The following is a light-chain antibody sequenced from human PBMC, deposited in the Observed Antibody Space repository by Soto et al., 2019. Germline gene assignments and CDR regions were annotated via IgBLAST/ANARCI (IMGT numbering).Light chain of an antibody. Sequence: QSALAQPHSASGTPGQRVTISCSGSSSNIGTSSVHWFQQLPGTAPKLLISTTNQRPSGVPERFSGSKSGTSASLAISGLQSEEEADYYCEAWDDSLNGQVFGTGNKVTVL. CDR3: EAWDDSLNGQV. V-gene: IGLV1-44*01. CDR1: SSNIGTSS. CDR2: TTN. J-gene: IGLJ1*01.